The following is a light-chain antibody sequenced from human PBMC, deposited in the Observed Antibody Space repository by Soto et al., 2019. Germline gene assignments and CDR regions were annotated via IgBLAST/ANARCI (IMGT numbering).Light chain of an antibody. CDR3: SSYAGSNIV. CDR2: EVN. V-gene: IGLV2-8*01. CDR1: SSDVGGYNY. J-gene: IGLJ2*01. Sequence: QSALTQPPSASGSPGQSVTISCTGTSSDVGGYNYVSWYQQHPGKAPKLMIYEVNKRPSGVPDRFSGSKSGNTASLTVSGLQAGDEADYCCSSYAGSNIVFGGGTKLTVL.